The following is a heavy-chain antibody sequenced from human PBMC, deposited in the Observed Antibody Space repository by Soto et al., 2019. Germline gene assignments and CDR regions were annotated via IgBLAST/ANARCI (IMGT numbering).Heavy chain of an antibody. CDR1: GFTFSNYA. V-gene: IGHV3-23*01. J-gene: IGHJ4*02. Sequence: EVQLLESGGGLVQPGGSLRLSCAVSGFTFSNYAMSWVRQAPGKGLEWVSSISNSGASTYYADSVKGRFTISRDNSKNTLYLQMNSLRADDTAIYYCADPYSSSPHFDYWCQGALVTVSS. D-gene: IGHD6-13*01. CDR3: ADPYSSSPHFDY. CDR2: ISNSGAST.